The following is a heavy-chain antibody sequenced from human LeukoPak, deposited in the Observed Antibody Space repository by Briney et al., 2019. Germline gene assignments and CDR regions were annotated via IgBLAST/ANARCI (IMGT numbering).Heavy chain of an antibody. CDR1: GGTFGSYA. CDR2: IIPIFGTA. V-gene: IGHV1-69*05. CDR3: ARDLVVAAMGGDAFDI. J-gene: IGHJ3*02. D-gene: IGHD2-15*01. Sequence: ASVKVSCKAYGGTFGSYAISWVRQAPGQGLEWMGRIIPIFGTANYAQKFQGRVTITTDESTSTAYMELSSLRSEDTAVYYCARDLVVAAMGGDAFDIWGQGTMVTVSS.